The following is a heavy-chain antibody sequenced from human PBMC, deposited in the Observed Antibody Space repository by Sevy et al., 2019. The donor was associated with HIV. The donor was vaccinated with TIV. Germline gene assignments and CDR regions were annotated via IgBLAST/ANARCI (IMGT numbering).Heavy chain of an antibody. D-gene: IGHD3-10*01. CDR1: GYTFTGYY. J-gene: IGHJ4*02. Sequence: ASVKVSCKASGYTFTGYYMHWVRQAPGQGLEWMGWINPNSVGTNYAQKFQGRVTMTRDTSISTAYMELSRLRSDDTAVYYCARDWFGAPSDYWGQGTLVTVSS. CDR2: INPNSVGT. V-gene: IGHV1-2*02. CDR3: ARDWFGAPSDY.